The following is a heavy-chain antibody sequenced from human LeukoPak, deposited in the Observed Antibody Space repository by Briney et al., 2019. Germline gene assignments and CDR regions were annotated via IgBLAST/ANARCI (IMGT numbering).Heavy chain of an antibody. D-gene: IGHD3-10*01. Sequence: SETLSLTCSVSGLSITRPYYWGWIRQPPGKGLEWIGYIYHSGSTYYNPSLKSRVTISVDRSKNQFSLKLSSVTAADTAVYYCASSYGSGSQFDYWGQGTLVTVSS. CDR2: IYHSGST. CDR1: GLSITRPYY. CDR3: ASSYGSGSQFDY. V-gene: IGHV4-38-2*02. J-gene: IGHJ4*02.